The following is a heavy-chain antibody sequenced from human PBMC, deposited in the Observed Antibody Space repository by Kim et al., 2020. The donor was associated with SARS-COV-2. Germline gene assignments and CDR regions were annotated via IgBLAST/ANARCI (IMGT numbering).Heavy chain of an antibody. V-gene: IGHV1-69*04. J-gene: IGHJ6*02. CDR1: GGTFSSYA. CDR3: ASQSGRRPPNYGMDV. Sequence: SVKVSCKASGGTFSSYAISWVRQAPGQGLEWMGRIIPILGIANYAQKFQGRVTITADKSTSTAYMELSSLRSEDTAVYYCASQSGRRPPNYGMDVWGQGTTVTVSS. CDR2: IIPILGIA. D-gene: IGHD3-10*01.